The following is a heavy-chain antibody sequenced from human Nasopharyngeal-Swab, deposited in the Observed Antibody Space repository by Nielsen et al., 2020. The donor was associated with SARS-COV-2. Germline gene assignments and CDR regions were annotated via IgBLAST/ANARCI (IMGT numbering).Heavy chain of an antibody. CDR1: GYTFTSYG. V-gene: IGHV1-18*01. CDR2: ISAYNGNT. Sequence: ASVKVSCKASGYTFTSYGISWVRQAPGQGLEWMGWISAYNGNTNYAQKLQGRVTMTRNTSISTAYMELSSLRSEDTAVYYCARDLVAATSDYWGQGTLVTVSS. J-gene: IGHJ4*02. CDR3: ARDLVAATSDY. D-gene: IGHD2-15*01.